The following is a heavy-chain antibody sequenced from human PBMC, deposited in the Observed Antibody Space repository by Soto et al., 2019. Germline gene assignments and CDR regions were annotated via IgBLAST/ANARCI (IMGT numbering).Heavy chain of an antibody. Sequence: GGSLRLSCAASGFTFSNAWMSWVRQAPGKGLEWVGRIKSKTDGGTTDYAAPVKGRFTISRDDSKNTLYLQMNSLKTEDTAVCYCTTATIYCTNGVCDAFDIWGQGTMVTVSS. V-gene: IGHV3-15*01. D-gene: IGHD2-8*01. CDR3: TTATIYCTNGVCDAFDI. CDR1: GFTFSNAW. J-gene: IGHJ3*02. CDR2: IKSKTDGGTT.